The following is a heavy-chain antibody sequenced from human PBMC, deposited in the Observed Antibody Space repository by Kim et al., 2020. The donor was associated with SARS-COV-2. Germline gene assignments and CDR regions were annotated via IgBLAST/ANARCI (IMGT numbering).Heavy chain of an antibody. CDR2: IYYSGST. D-gene: IGHD6-13*01. CDR3: ARHIIAAAGPPYGMDV. CDR1: GGSISSSSYY. V-gene: IGHV4-39*01. Sequence: SETLSLTCTVSGGSISSSSYYWGWIRQPPGKGLEWIGSIYYSGSTYYNPSLKSRVTISVDTSKNQFSLKLSSVTAADTAVYYCARHIIAAAGPPYGMDVWGQGTTVTVSS. J-gene: IGHJ6*02.